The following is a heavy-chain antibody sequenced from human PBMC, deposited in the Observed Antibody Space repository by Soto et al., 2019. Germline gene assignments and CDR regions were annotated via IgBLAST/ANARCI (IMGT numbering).Heavy chain of an antibody. J-gene: IGHJ5*02. V-gene: IGHV4-38-2*01. D-gene: IGHD6-13*01. Sequence: SETLSLTCGVCGYSISSGYYWGWIRQPPGKGLERIGGIYHSVSTLYNPSLQSRVTISVDTSKNQFSLKLNSVTAADTAVYYCARQDSRTFDPWGQVTLVAVCS. CDR2: IYHSVST. CDR3: ARQDSRTFDP. CDR1: GYSISSGYY.